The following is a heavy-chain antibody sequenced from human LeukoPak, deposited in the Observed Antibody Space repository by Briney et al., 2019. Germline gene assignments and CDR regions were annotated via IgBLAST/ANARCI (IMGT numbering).Heavy chain of an antibody. Sequence: SETLSLTCAVSGGSSRSGDYFWSWIRQPPGKGLEWIGHIHYSGNTYYNPSLKSRVSISVDTSKNQFSLKLSSVTAADTAVYYCAKDGYGVLDYWGQGTLVTVSS. D-gene: IGHD4-17*01. V-gene: IGHV4-30-4*01. CDR3: AKDGYGVLDY. CDR1: GGSSRSGDYF. CDR2: IHYSGNT. J-gene: IGHJ4*02.